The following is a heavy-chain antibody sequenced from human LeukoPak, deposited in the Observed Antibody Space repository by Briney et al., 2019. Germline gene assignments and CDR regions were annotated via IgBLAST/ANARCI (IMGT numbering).Heavy chain of an antibody. CDR2: INHSGST. CDR1: GGSFSGYY. Sequence: SETLSLTCAVYGGSFSGYYWSWIRQPPGKGLEWIGEINHSGSTNYNPSLKSRVTISVDTSKNQFSLKLSSVTAADTAAYYCGVVGATAHYWGQGTLVTVSS. V-gene: IGHV4-34*01. J-gene: IGHJ4*02. D-gene: IGHD1-26*01. CDR3: GVVGATAHY.